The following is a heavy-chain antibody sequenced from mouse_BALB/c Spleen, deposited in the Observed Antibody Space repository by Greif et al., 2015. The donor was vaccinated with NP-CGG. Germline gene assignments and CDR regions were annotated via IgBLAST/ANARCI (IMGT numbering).Heavy chain of an antibody. V-gene: IGHV1-14*01. CDR3: ARSPYYRYDEGFAY. CDR1: GYTFTSYV. CDR2: INPYNDGT. Sequence: VQLKQSGPELVKPWASVKMSCKASGYTFTSYVMHWVKQKPGQGLEWIGYINPYNDGTKYNEKFKGKATLTSDKSSSTAYMELSSLTSEDSAVYYCARSPYYRYDEGFAYWGQGTLATVSA. J-gene: IGHJ3*01. D-gene: IGHD2-14*01.